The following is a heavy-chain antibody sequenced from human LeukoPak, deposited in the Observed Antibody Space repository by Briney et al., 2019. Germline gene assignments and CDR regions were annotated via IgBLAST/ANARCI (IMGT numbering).Heavy chain of an antibody. CDR3: ARDSPTYYDFWSGYHWFDP. CDR1: GFTFSSYW. D-gene: IGHD3-3*01. J-gene: IGHJ5*02. Sequence: GGSLRLSCAASGFTFSSYWMSWVRQAPGKGLEWVANIKQDGSEKYYVDSVKGRFTISRDNAKNSLYLQMNSLRAEDTAAYYCARDSPTYYDFWSGYHWFDPWGQGTLVTVSS. V-gene: IGHV3-7*01. CDR2: IKQDGSEK.